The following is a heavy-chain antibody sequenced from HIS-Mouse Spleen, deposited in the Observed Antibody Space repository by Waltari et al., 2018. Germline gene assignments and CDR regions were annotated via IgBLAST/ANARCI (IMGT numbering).Heavy chain of an antibody. J-gene: IGHJ2*01. CDR3: AREIPYSSSWYDWYFDL. Sequence: QLQLQESGPGLVKPSETLSLTCTVSRRSISSSSYYWGWIRQPPGKGLEWVGSIYYSGSTYYNPSLKSRVTISVDTSKNQFSLKLSSVTAADTAVYYCAREIPYSSSWYDWYFDLWGRGTLVTVSS. CDR1: RRSISSSSYY. V-gene: IGHV4-39*07. D-gene: IGHD6-13*01. CDR2: IYYSGST.